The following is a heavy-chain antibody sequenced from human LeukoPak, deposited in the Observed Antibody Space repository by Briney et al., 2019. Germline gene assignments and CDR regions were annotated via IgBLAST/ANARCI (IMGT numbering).Heavy chain of an antibody. J-gene: IGHJ5*02. Sequence: PGGSLRLSCAASGFTFSSYAMHWVRQAPGKGLEWVAVISYGGSDEYFAGSVKGRFTISRDNAKNSLYLQMNSLRDEDTAVYYCARDLDSSGPLSRFDPWGQGTLVTVSS. CDR1: GFTFSSYA. CDR2: ISYGGSDE. D-gene: IGHD3-22*01. CDR3: ARDLDSSGPLSRFDP. V-gene: IGHV3-30-3*01.